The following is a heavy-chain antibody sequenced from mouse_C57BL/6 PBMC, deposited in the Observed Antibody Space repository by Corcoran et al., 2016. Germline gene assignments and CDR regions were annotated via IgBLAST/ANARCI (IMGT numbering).Heavy chain of an antibody. CDR2: INPNNGGT. V-gene: IGHV1-26*01. J-gene: IGHJ4*01. CDR1: GYTFTDYY. D-gene: IGHD1-1*01. Sequence: EVQLQQSGPELVKPGASVKISCKASGYTFTDYYMNWVKQSHGKSLEWIGDINPNNGGTSYNQKFKGKATLTVDKSSSTAYMELRSLISEDSAVYYCARKSRSIYYYGSSPYYYAMDYWGQGTSVTVSS. CDR3: ARKSRSIYYYGSSPYYYAMDY.